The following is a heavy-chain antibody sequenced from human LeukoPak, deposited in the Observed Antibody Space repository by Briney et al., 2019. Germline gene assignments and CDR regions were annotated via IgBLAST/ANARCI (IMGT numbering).Heavy chain of an antibody. CDR2: INHSGST. V-gene: IGHV4-34*01. J-gene: IGHJ4*02. D-gene: IGHD1-14*01. CDR1: GGSMNQYY. Sequence: TSETLSLTCTVSGGSMNQYYWSWIRQPPGKGLEWIGEINHSGSTNYNPSLKSRVTISVDTSKNQFSLKLSSVTAADTAVYYCARASFSRRNSQFDYWGQGTLVTVSS. CDR3: ARASFSRRNSQFDY.